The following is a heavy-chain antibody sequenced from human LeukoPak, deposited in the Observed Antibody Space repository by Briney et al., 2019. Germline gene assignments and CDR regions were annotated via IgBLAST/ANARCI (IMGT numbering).Heavy chain of an antibody. D-gene: IGHD1-26*01. J-gene: IGHJ6*03. Sequence: GGSLRLSCAASGFTFSSFAMSWVRQAPGKGLEWVSTLSNIGGSTYYADSVKGRFTISRDNSKNTLFLQMNSLRVEDTAVYYCAKAPKSVGAYDYMDVWGIGTTVAVSS. V-gene: IGHV3-23*01. CDR2: LSNIGGST. CDR1: GFTFSSFA. CDR3: AKAPKSVGAYDYMDV.